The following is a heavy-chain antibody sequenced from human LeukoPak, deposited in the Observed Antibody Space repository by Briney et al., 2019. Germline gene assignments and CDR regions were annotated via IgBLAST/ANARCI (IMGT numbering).Heavy chain of an antibody. V-gene: IGHV4-4*07. Sequence: PSETLSLTCTVSVGSLSSYYWSWIRQPAGRGLEWIGRIYTSGSTNYNPSLKSRVTMSVDASTNQYSLKLSSVTAADTAVYYCARDRVCIAVAGTAQVYYYMDVWGKGTTVTVSS. CDR1: VGSLSSYY. J-gene: IGHJ6*03. CDR2: IYTSGST. CDR3: ARDRVCIAVAGTAQVYYYMDV. D-gene: IGHD6-19*01.